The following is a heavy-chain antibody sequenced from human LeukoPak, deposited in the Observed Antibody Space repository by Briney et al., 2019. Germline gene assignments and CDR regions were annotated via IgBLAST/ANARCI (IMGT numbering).Heavy chain of an antibody. CDR1: GFTFSDYY. CDR3: ARTRHIVVVTAIQYYFDY. Sequence: PGGSLRLSCAASGFTFSDYYMSCVRQAPGKGLEWVSYISSSGSTIYYADSVKGRFTISRDNAKNSLYLQMNSLRAEDTAVYYCARTRHIVVVTAIQYYFDYWGQGTLVTVSS. CDR2: ISSSGSTI. J-gene: IGHJ4*02. D-gene: IGHD2-21*02. V-gene: IGHV3-11*01.